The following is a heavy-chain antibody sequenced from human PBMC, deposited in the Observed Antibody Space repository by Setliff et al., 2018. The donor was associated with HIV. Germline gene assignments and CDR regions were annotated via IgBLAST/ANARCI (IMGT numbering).Heavy chain of an antibody. CDR3: ARSFGNGNSRLGN. CDR2: IYYSGST. CDR1: GYSISSDYY. Sequence: SETLSLTCGVSGYSISSDYYWGWIRQPPGKGLEWIGRIYYSGSTNYNPSLKSRVTISVDTSKNQFSLKLNSVTAADTAVYYCARSFGNGNSRLGNWGQGTLVTVSS. V-gene: IGHV4-38-2*01. D-gene: IGHD2-8*01. J-gene: IGHJ4*02.